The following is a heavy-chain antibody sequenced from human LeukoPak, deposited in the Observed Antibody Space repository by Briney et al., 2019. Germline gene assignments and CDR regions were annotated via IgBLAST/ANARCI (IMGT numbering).Heavy chain of an antibody. Sequence: SGESLRLSCAAAGFTFSSYSMNWVRQAPGKGLEWVSSISSSSSYIYYADSVKGRFTISRDNAKNSLYLQMNSLRAEDTAVYYCARDQLTMVRTTSDDYCGQGTLVTVSS. D-gene: IGHD3-10*01. V-gene: IGHV3-21*01. CDR2: ISSSSSYI. CDR3: ARDQLTMVRTTSDDY. CDR1: GFTFSSYS. J-gene: IGHJ4*02.